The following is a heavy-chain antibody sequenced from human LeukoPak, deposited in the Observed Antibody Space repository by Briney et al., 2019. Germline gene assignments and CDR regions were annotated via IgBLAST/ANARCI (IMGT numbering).Heavy chain of an antibody. Sequence: SETLSLTCTVSGGSISSSSYYWGWIRQPPGKGLEWIGSIYYSGSTYYNPSLKSRVTVSVDTSKNQFSLKLSSVTAADTAVYYCARDLYVRRMGYFDYWGQGTLVTVSS. D-gene: IGHD3-16*01. V-gene: IGHV4-39*07. CDR1: GGSISSSSYY. J-gene: IGHJ4*02. CDR3: ARDLYVRRMGYFDY. CDR2: IYYSGST.